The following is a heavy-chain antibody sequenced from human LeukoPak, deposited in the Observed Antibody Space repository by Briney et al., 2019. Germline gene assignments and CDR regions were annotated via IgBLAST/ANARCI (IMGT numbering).Heavy chain of an antibody. Sequence: GSSVKVSCKASGGTFSSYAISWVRQAPGQGLEWMGRIIPILGIANYAQKFQGRVTITADKSTSTAYMELSSLRSEDTAVYYCARERGRLLPPDYWGQGTLVTVSS. CDR2: IIPILGIA. D-gene: IGHD2-21*01. CDR1: GGTFSSYA. V-gene: IGHV1-69*04. J-gene: IGHJ4*02. CDR3: ARERGRLLPPDY.